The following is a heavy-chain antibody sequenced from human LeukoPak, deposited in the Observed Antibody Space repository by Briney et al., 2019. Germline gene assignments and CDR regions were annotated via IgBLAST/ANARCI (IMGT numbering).Heavy chain of an antibody. D-gene: IGHD4-23*01. CDR3: TIGRTTVDRFDP. CDR2: INPNSGNT. Sequence: ASVTVSYKPSGYTFTGYYIHWVRQAPGQGLEWMGWINPNSGNTNYAQKFQGRVTMTRDTSISTAFMDLSRLRVDDSAVYYCTIGRTTVDRFDPWGQGTLVTVSS. V-gene: IGHV1-2*02. J-gene: IGHJ5*02. CDR1: GYTFTGYY.